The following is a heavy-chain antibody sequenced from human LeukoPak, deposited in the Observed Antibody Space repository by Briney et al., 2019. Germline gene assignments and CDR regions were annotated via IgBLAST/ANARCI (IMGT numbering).Heavy chain of an antibody. J-gene: IGHJ4*02. CDR2: MSSSDDGR. Sequence: GGSLRLSCATSGFSFSSYAMSWVRQAPGKGLEWVSAMSSSDDGRYYAASVRGRFTISRDTSRSTLYLQMNSLRAEDAAVYYCAKAPVTSCRGAFCYPFDYWGRGTLVTVSS. V-gene: IGHV3-23*01. CDR1: GFSFSSYA. D-gene: IGHD2-15*01. CDR3: AKAPVTSCRGAFCYPFDY.